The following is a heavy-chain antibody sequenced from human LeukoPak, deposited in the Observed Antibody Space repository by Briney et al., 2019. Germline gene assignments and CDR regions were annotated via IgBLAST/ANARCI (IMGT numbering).Heavy chain of an antibody. V-gene: IGHV4-61*02. Sequence: SQTLSLTCTVSGGSIGSGSYYWSWIRQPAGKGLEWIGRIYTTGSTNYNPSLKSRVTISVDTSKNQFSLKLSSVTAADTAVYYCATGWLQDASDIWGQGTLVTVSS. CDR1: GGSIGSGSYY. J-gene: IGHJ3*02. CDR3: ATGWLQDASDI. D-gene: IGHD5-24*01. CDR2: IYTTGST.